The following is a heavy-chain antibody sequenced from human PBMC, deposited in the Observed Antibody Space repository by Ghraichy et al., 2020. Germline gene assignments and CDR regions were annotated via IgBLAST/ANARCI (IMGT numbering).Heavy chain of an antibody. Sequence: GGSLRLSCAASEFTFSSYCMHWVRQAPGKGLVWVSHINSDGSSTTYADSVKGRFTVSRDKARNTLYLQMNSLRAEDTAVYYCARDAVAGYYYGMDVWGQGNTVIVS. V-gene: IGHV3-74*01. CDR1: EFTFSSYC. CDR2: INSDGSST. CDR3: ARDAVAGYYYGMDV. J-gene: IGHJ6*02. D-gene: IGHD6-19*01.